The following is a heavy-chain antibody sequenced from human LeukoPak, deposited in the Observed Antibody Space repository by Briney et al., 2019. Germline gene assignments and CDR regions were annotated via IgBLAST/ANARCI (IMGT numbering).Heavy chain of an antibody. CDR2: IGGSDGKT. V-gene: IGHV3-23*01. J-gene: IGHJ4*02. CDR3: AKEAHYPHMGTYLVTIDS. D-gene: IGHD3-9*01. CDR1: GFTFRSYA. Sequence: GGSLRLSCAASGFTFRSYAMSWVRQAPGNGLEWVSAIGGSDGKTYYADSVKGRFTISRDNSKNTLYLQMNSLRAEDTALYYCAKEAHYPHMGTYLVTIDSWGQGTLVTVSS.